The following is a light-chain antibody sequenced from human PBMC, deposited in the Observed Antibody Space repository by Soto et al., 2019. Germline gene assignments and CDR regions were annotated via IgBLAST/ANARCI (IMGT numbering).Light chain of an antibody. CDR2: GNI. CDR3: QSYDSSVSGPV. CDR1: RSNIGAGYD. Sequence: QSVLTQPPSVSGAPGQRVTISCTGSRSNIGAGYDVHWYQQLPGTAPKLLIYGNINRPSGVPDRFSGSKSGTSASLAITGLKAEDEADYYCQSYDSSVSGPVFGGGTKLTVL. J-gene: IGLJ2*01. V-gene: IGLV1-40*01.